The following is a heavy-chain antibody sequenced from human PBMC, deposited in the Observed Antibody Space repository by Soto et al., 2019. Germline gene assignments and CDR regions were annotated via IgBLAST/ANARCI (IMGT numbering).Heavy chain of an antibody. CDR2: MNPNSGNT. Sequence: ASVKVSCKASGYTFTSYDINWVRQATGQGLEWMGWMNPNSGNTGYAQKFRGRVTMTRNTSISTAYMELSSLRSEDTAVYYCARGLFMSVTTTDHDAFDIWGQGTMVTVSS. CDR1: GYTFTSYD. V-gene: IGHV1-8*01. CDR3: ARGLFMSVTTTDHDAFDI. D-gene: IGHD4-17*01. J-gene: IGHJ3*02.